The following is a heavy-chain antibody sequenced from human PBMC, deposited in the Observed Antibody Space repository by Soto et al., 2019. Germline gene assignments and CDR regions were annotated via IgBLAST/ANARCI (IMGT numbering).Heavy chain of an antibody. CDR2: TYPADSDT. Sequence: GEALKISCKGSGYSFTSYWIGWVRQMPGKGLEWMGITYPADSDTRYSPSFHGQVTISAAKSISTAYLQWSSLKASDPAMYYCATSIVYGMDVWGQGTTVTVSS. CDR1: GYSFTSYW. J-gene: IGHJ6*02. D-gene: IGHD1-26*01. CDR3: ATSIVYGMDV. V-gene: IGHV5-51*01.